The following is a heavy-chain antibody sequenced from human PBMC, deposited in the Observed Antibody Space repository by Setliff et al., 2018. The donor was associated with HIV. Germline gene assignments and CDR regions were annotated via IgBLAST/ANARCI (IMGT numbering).Heavy chain of an antibody. CDR3: ARRIDNSGSFPDKNWFDT. CDR2: IYTSGST. V-gene: IGHV4-61*09. CDR1: GASISSGSYY. D-gene: IGHD3-10*01. Sequence: PSETLSLTCTVSGASISSGSYYWSWIRQPAGKGLEWIGHIYTSGSTNYSPSLKSRVTISVDTSKKQFSLKLSSVTAADTAVYYCARRIDNSGSFPDKNWFDTWGQGSLVTVS. J-gene: IGHJ5*02.